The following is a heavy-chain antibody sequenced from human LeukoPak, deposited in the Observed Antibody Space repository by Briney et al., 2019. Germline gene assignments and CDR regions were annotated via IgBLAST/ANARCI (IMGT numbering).Heavy chain of an antibody. J-gene: IGHJ3*02. CDR3: ARAHDSSGYYYVGGAFDI. D-gene: IGHD3-22*01. Sequence: SSETLSLTCTVSGGSISSYYWSWIRQPPGKGLEWIGYIYYSGSTNYNPSLKSRVTISVDTSKNQFSLKLSSVTAADTAVYYCARAHDSSGYYYVGGAFDIWGQGTMVTVSS. V-gene: IGHV4-59*01. CDR2: IYYSGST. CDR1: GGSISSYY.